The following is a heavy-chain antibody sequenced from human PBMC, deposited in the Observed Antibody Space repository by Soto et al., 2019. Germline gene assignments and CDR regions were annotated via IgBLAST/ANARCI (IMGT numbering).Heavy chain of an antibody. CDR2: IIPIFGTA. CDR1: GGTFSSYA. Sequence: GASVKVSCKASGGTFSSYAISWVRQAPGQGLEWMGGIIPIFGTANYAQKFQGRVTITADESTSTAYMELSSLRSEDTAVYYCASENSRLTYYYWMDVWGQGTTVTVSS. CDR3: ASENSRLTYYYWMDV. V-gene: IGHV1-69*13. D-gene: IGHD6-13*01. J-gene: IGHJ6*02.